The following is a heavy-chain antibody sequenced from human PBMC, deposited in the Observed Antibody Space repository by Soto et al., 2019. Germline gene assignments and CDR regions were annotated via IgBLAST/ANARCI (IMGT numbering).Heavy chain of an antibody. D-gene: IGHD1-1*01. J-gene: IGHJ5*02. CDR3: VRDGTKTLRDWFDP. V-gene: IGHV4-4*07. CDR1: GASISGFY. Sequence: SETLSLTCTVSGASISGFYWSWIRKFAGKGLEWNGRIHGTGTTGYNPSLKRRNRMSVNTSKKQFSLKLRTVTDADQAIYYCVRDGTKTLRDWFDPWGQGISVTVS. CDR2: IHGTGTT.